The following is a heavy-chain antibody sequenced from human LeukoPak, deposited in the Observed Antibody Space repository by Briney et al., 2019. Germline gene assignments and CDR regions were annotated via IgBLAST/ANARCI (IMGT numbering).Heavy chain of an antibody. J-gene: IGHJ4*02. CDR2: FDPEEGET. CDR3: ATGLIVIVKEALWNDF. D-gene: IGHD2/OR15-2a*01. CDR1: GYSLTKLP. V-gene: IGHV1-24*01. Sequence: AASVKVSCKVSGYSLTKLPINWVRQPPGKGLEWMGGFDPEEGETIYSQKFQGRLTMTEDTSADTAYMELNNLRSEDTAVYYCATGLIVIVKEALWNDFWGQGTLVTVSS.